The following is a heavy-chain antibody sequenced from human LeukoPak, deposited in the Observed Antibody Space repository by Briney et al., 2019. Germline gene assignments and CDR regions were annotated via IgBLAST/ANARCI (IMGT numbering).Heavy chain of an antibody. CDR2: IRYDGSNK. V-gene: IGHV3-30*02. D-gene: IGHD5-12*01. CDR3: AKGRGYHYYYYGMDV. Sequence: HPGGSLRLSCAASGFTFSSYGMHWVRQAPGKGLEWVAFIRYDGSNKYYADSVKGRFTISRDNSKNTLYLQMNSLRAEDTAVYYCAKGRGYHYYYYGMDVWGQGTTVTVSS. CDR1: GFTFSSYG. J-gene: IGHJ6*02.